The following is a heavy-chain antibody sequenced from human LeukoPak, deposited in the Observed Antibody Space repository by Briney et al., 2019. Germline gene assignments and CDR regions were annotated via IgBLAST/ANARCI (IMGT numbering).Heavy chain of an antibody. J-gene: IGHJ5*02. Sequence: PSETLSLTCAVYGGSFSGYYWSWIRQPPGKGLEWIGEINHSGSTNYNPSLKSRVTISVDTSKNQFSLKLISVTAADTAVYYCARDSGTTGEVKFDPWGQGTLVTVSS. V-gene: IGHV4-34*01. D-gene: IGHD3-10*01. CDR2: INHSGST. CDR3: ARDSGTTGEVKFDP. CDR1: GGSFSGYY.